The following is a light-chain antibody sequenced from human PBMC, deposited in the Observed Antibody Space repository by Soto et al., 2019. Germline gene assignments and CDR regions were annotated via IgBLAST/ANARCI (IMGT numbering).Light chain of an antibody. CDR2: NTF. V-gene: IGKV3-20*01. CDR1: QSFSTSY. J-gene: IGKJ3*01. CDR3: QQYGGSPFT. Sequence: EIVLTQSPGTLSLSPGDRATLSCRASQSFSTSYLAWYQHKPGQTPRLLIYNTFTSATGIPDRVSGSGSETDFTLTISRLEPEDFEVDYWQQYGGSPFTFAPRINVDIK.